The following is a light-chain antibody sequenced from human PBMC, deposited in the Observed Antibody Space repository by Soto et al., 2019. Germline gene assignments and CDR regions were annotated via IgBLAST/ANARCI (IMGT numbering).Light chain of an antibody. CDR1: SSDVGGYNF. Sequence: QSALTQPASVSGSPGQSITFSCTGTSSDVGGYNFVSWYQQHPGKAPKLMIYDVTNRPSGISNRFSGSKSGNTASLTISGLQAEDEADYYCNSYGGTSTPVVFGGGTKLTVL. J-gene: IGLJ2*01. V-gene: IGLV2-14*03. CDR3: NSYGGTSTPVV. CDR2: DVT.